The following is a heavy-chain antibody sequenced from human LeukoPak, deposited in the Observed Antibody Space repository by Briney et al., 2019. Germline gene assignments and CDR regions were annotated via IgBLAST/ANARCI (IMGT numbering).Heavy chain of an antibody. CDR3: ARGRDGYNDGFDI. CDR2: IYHSGST. Sequence: SETLSLTCAVSGYSISSGYYWGWIRQPPGKGLEWIGSIYHSGSTYYNPSLKSRVTISVDTSKNQFSLKLSSVTAADTAVYYCARGRDGYNDGFDIWGQGTMVTVSS. J-gene: IGHJ3*02. CDR1: GYSISSGYY. D-gene: IGHD5-24*01. V-gene: IGHV4-38-2*01.